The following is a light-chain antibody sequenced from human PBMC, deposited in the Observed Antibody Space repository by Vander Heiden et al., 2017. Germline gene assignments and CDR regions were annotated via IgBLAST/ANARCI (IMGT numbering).Light chain of an antibody. CDR2: SNN. CDR3: ATCDDSLNGWV. CDR1: NSNVGGNT. J-gene: IGLJ3*02. V-gene: IGLV1-44*01. Sequence: QSVLTQPPSASGTPGQRVTISCSGSNSNVGGNTVNWYQQLPGTAPKLLIYSNNQRPSGVPDRFSGSKSGTSVSLAISGLQSEDEADYYCATCDDSLNGWVFGGGTKLTVL.